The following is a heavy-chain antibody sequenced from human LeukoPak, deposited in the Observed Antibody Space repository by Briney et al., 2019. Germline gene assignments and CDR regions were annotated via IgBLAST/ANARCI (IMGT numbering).Heavy chain of an antibody. V-gene: IGHV1-2*02. J-gene: IGHJ4*02. Sequence: GASVKVSCKASGYTFTGYYMHWVRQAPGQGLEWMGWINSNSGGINYVQKFQGRVTMTRDTPISTAYMELSRLRSDDTAVYYCARGDFTTTVTIDYWGQGTLVTVSS. CDR3: ARGDFTTTVTIDY. D-gene: IGHD4-17*01. CDR2: INSNSGGI. CDR1: GYTFTGYY.